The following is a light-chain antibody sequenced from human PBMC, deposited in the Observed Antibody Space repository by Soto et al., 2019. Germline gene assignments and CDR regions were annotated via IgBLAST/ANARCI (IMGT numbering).Light chain of an antibody. J-gene: IGLJ2*01. CDR2: EVS. V-gene: IGLV2-8*01. Sequence: QSALTQPPSASGSPGQSVTISCTGTSSDVGAYNYVSWYQQHPGKAPKLMIYEVSKRPSGVPDRFSGSKSGNTASLTVSGLQAEDEAAYYCSSYAGSNNLVFGGGTKVTVL. CDR1: SSDVGAYNY. CDR3: SSYAGSNNLV.